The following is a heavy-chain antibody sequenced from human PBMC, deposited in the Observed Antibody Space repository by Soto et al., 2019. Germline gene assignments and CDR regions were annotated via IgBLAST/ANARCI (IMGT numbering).Heavy chain of an antibody. CDR1: GFTFNNYT. CDR3: ARDPPQKTTSGAIIYYYYYGMDV. CDR2: LSFDGDST. J-gene: IGHJ6*02. V-gene: IGHV3-30-3*01. D-gene: IGHD2-8*02. Sequence: GGSLRLSCAASGFTFNNYTVHWVRRAPGRGLAWVAALSFDGDSTSYSDSVRGRFTISRDDSKNTIYLQMNGLRPEDTAVYYCARDPPQKTTSGAIIYYYYYGMDVWGQGTSVTVSS.